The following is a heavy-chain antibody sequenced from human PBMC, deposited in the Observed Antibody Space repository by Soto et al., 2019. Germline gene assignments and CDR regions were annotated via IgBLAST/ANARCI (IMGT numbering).Heavy chain of an antibody. CDR2: IIPILGIA. Sequence: QVQLVQSGAEVKKPGSSVKVSCKASGGTFSSYTISWVRQAPGQGLEWMGRIIPILGIANYAQKFQGRVTITAEKSTSTAYMELSSLRSEDTAVYYCARAGVTYYYDSSGYDAFDIWGQGTMVTVSS. D-gene: IGHD3-22*01. CDR3: ARAGVTYYYDSSGYDAFDI. V-gene: IGHV1-69*02. J-gene: IGHJ3*02. CDR1: GGTFSSYT.